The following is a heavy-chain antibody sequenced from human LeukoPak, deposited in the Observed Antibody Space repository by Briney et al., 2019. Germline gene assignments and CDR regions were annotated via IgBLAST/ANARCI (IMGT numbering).Heavy chain of an antibody. V-gene: IGHV4-59*01. CDR2: IYYTGST. CDR3: ARDRLGSGSYFMDV. CDR1: GGSISSYY. J-gene: IGHJ6*03. Sequence: SETLSLTCTISGGSISSYYWSWIRQPPGKGLEWIGYIYYTGSTNHNPSLKSRVTISVDTSKNQFSLKLSSVTAADTAVYYCARDRLGSGSYFMDVWGKGTTVTVSS. D-gene: IGHD3-10*01.